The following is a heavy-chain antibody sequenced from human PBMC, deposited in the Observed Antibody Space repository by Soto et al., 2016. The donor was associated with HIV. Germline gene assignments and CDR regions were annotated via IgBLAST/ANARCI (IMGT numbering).Heavy chain of an antibody. J-gene: IGHJ6*03. CDR2: IYYSGST. CDR1: GGSITSGTYY. Sequence: QGQLQESGPGLVKPSQTLSLICTVSGGSITSGTYYWSWIRQHPGKGLEWIGYIYYSGSTYYNPSLKSRVTISEDTSENQFSLKLSSVTAADTAVYYCARGLLRYPYYYYMDVWGKGPRSPSP. CDR3: ARGLLRYPYYYYMDV. D-gene: IGHD3-9*01. V-gene: IGHV4-31*03.